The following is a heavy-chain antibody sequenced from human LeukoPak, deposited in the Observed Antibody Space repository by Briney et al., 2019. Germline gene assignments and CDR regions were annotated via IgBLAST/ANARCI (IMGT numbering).Heavy chain of an antibody. Sequence: GGSLRLSCAASGDYWMHWVRQAPGKGLVWVSHINSDGSWTSYADSVKGRFTISKDNAKNTVYLQMDNLRAEDTAVYYCVSFYETYWGRGTLVTVSS. CDR1: GDYW. CDR3: VSFYETY. J-gene: IGHJ4*02. CDR2: INSDGSWT. V-gene: IGHV3-74*01. D-gene: IGHD2-2*01.